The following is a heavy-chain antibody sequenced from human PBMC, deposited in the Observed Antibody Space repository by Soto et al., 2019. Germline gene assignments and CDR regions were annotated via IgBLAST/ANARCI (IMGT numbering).Heavy chain of an antibody. CDR3: ARVGVYGSGSYRAFDI. Sequence: ASVKVSCKASGGTFSSYAISWVRQAPGQGLEWMGGIIPIFGTANYAQEFQGRVTITADESTSTAYMELSSLRSEDTAVYYCARVGVYGSGSYRAFDIWGQGTMVTVSS. CDR1: GGTFSSYA. CDR2: IIPIFGTA. J-gene: IGHJ3*02. V-gene: IGHV1-69*13. D-gene: IGHD3-10*01.